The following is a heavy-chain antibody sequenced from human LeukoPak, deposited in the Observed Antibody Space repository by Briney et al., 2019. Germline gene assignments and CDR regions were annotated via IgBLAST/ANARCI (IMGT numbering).Heavy chain of an antibody. CDR3: ARRGPLAAAGTSFDY. Sequence: SGTLSLTCTVSGGSISSGGYYWSWIRQHPGKGLEWIGYIYYSGSTYYNPSLKSRVTISVDTSKNQFSLKLSSVTAADTAVYYCARRGPLAAAGTSFDYWGQGTLVTVSS. CDR1: GGSISSGGYY. J-gene: IGHJ4*02. D-gene: IGHD6-13*01. CDR2: IYYSGST. V-gene: IGHV4-31*03.